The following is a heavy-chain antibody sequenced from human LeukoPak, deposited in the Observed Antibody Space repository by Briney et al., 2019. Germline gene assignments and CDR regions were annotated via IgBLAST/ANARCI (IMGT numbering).Heavy chain of an antibody. Sequence: PGGSLRRSCTASGFTFGDYAMSWVRQAPGKGLEWVGFIRSKAYGGTTEYAASVKGRFTISRDDSKSIAYLQMNSLKTEDTAVYYCTRMNYYYGMDVWGQGTTVTVSS. CDR2: IRSKAYGGTT. CDR3: TRMNYYYGMDV. V-gene: IGHV3-49*04. J-gene: IGHJ6*02. CDR1: GFTFGDYA.